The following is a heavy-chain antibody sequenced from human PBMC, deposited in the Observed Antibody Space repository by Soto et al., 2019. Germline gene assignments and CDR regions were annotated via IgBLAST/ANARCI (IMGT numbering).Heavy chain of an antibody. V-gene: IGHV2-70*04. CDR3: ARQANSYGMDV. Sequence: SGPTLVNPTQTLTLTCTFSGFSLSTSGMRVSWIRQPPGKALEWLARIDWDDDKFYSTSLKTRLTISKDTSKNQVVLTMTNMDPVDTATYYCARQANSYGMDVWGQGTTVTVSS. CDR2: IDWDDDK. CDR1: GFSLSTSGMR. J-gene: IGHJ6*02.